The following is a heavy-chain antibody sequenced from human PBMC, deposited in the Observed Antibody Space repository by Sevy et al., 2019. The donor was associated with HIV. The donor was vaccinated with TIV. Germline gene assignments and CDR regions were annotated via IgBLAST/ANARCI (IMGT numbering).Heavy chain of an antibody. CDR2: INHSGST. D-gene: IGHD3-10*01. Sequence: SETLSLTCAVYGGSFSGYYWSWIRQPPGKGLEWIGEINHSGSTNYNPSLKSRVTISVDTSKNKFSLKLSSVTAADTAEYYCARAYGSGSYSVERRRRPFDYWGQGTLVTVSS. CDR3: ARAYGSGSYSVERRRRPFDY. V-gene: IGHV4-34*01. CDR1: GGSFSGYY. J-gene: IGHJ4*02.